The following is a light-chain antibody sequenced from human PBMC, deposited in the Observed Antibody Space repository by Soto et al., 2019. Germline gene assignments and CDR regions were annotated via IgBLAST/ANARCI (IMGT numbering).Light chain of an antibody. CDR2: WAS. CDR1: QSVFLSSNNKNY. V-gene: IGKV4-1*01. CDR3: QQYYSTLLT. J-gene: IGKJ4*01. Sequence: DIVMTQAPDSLAVSLGERATINCKSSQSVFLSSNNKNYLAWYQQKPGQPPKLLIYWASTRESGVPDRFSGSGSGTDFTLTISSLQAEDVAVYYCQQYYSTLLTFGGGTKVEIK.